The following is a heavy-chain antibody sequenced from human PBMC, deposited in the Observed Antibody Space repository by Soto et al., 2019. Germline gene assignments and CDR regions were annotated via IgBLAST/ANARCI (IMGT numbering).Heavy chain of an antibody. CDR1: GGTFSRYS. V-gene: IGHV1-69*08. CDR3: AREDRDRETGLVPAAIDGMDV. J-gene: IGHJ6*02. D-gene: IGHD2-2*01. CDR2: IIPIFGIP. Sequence: QVQLVQSGAEVKKPGSSVKVSCKASGGTFSRYSITWVRQAPGHGLEWRGRIIPIFGIPSYAQKFQGRVTITADESTSTAYMELSSLRSDDTAVYYCAREDRDRETGLVPAAIDGMDVWGQGTTVTVSS.